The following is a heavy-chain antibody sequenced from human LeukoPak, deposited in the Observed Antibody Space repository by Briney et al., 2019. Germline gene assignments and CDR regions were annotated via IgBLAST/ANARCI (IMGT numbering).Heavy chain of an antibody. V-gene: IGHV3-23*01. CDR1: GFTFSNYA. CDR2: ISGSGGST. CDR3: ARGEDWDTAMVALFDY. Sequence: GGSLRLSCAASGFTFSNYAMSWVRQAPGKGLEWVSAISGSGGSTYYADSVKGRFTISRDNSKNTLYLQMNSLRAEDTAVYYCARGEDWDTAMVALFDYWGQGTLVTVSS. J-gene: IGHJ4*02. D-gene: IGHD5-18*01.